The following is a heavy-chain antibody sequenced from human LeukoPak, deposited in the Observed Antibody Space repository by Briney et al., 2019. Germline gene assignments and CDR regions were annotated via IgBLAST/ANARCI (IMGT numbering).Heavy chain of an antibody. CDR2: NSSDSSFI. CDR1: GFTFSDFT. Sequence: PGGSLRLSCAASGFTFSDFTINWVRQAPGKGLEWVSSNSSDSSFIHSAASVKGRFALSRDDAKNSVYLKMNSLRAEDTAVYYCARSRQFVVVPAAIAFDIWGQGTVVTVSS. J-gene: IGHJ3*02. D-gene: IGHD2-2*01. V-gene: IGHV3-21*01. CDR3: ARSRQFVVVPAAIAFDI.